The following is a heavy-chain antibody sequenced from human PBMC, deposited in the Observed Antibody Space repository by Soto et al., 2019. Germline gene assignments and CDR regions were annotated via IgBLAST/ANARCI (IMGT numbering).Heavy chain of an antibody. CDR3: ARAKVAYSSGRYYYYGMDV. J-gene: IGHJ6*02. D-gene: IGHD6-19*01. V-gene: IGHV1-69*13. CDR2: IIPIFGTA. Sequence: SVKVSFKASGGTFSSYASSWVRQAPGQGLEWMGGIIPIFGTANYAQKFQGRVTITADESTSTAYMELSSLRSEDTAVYYCARAKVAYSSGRYYYYGMDVWGQGTTVTVSS. CDR1: GGTFSSYA.